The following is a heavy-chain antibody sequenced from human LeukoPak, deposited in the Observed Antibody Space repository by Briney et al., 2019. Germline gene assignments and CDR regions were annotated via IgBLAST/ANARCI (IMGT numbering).Heavy chain of an antibody. J-gene: IGHJ4*02. V-gene: IGHV5-51*03. Sequence: KPGESLKISCKGSGYSFTSYWIGWVRQMPGKGLEWMGIIYPGDSDTRYSPSFQGQVTISADKSISTAYLQWSSLKASDTAMYYCARPYCSSTSCYSFPYWGQGTLFTVSS. CDR2: IYPGDSDT. D-gene: IGHD2-2*01. CDR1: GYSFTSYW. CDR3: ARPYCSSTSCYSFPY.